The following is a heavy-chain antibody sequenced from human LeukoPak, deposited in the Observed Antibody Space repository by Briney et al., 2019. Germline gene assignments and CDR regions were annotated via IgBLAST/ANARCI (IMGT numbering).Heavy chain of an antibody. D-gene: IGHD3-10*01. CDR1: GGSFSGYY. CDR3: ARGSWGSGSYYFDY. Sequence: SEALSLTCAVYGGSFSGYYWSWIRQPPGKGLEWIGEINHSGSTNYNPSLKSRVTISVDTSKNQFSLKLSSVTAADTAVYYCARGSWGSGSYYFDYWGQGTLVTVSS. CDR2: INHSGST. V-gene: IGHV4-34*01. J-gene: IGHJ4*02.